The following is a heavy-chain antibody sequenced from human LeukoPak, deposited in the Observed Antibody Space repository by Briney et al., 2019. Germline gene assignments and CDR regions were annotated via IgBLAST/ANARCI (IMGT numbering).Heavy chain of an antibody. CDR1: GGSISSYY. CDR3: ARVGAGYFRYYYYGMDV. Sequence: ASETLSLTCTVSGGSISSYYWSWIRQPAGKGLEWIGRIYTSGSTNYNPSLKSRVTMSVDTSKNQFSLKLSSVTAADTAVYYCARVGAGYFRYYYYGMDVWGQGTTVTVSS. D-gene: IGHD2/OR15-2a*01. CDR2: IYTSGST. V-gene: IGHV4-4*07. J-gene: IGHJ6*02.